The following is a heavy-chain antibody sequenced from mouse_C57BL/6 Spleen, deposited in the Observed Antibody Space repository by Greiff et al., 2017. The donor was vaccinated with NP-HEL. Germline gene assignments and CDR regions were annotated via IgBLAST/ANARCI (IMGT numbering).Heavy chain of an antibody. J-gene: IGHJ3*01. V-gene: IGHV7-3*01. CDR2: IRNKANGYTT. Sequence: EVNLVESGGGLVQPGGSLSLSCAASGFTFTDYYMSWVRQPPGKALEWLGFIRNKANGYTTEYSASVKGRFTISRDNSQSILYLQMNALRAEDSATYYCARSPYYGSSYGFAYWGQGTLVTVSA. D-gene: IGHD1-1*01. CDR3: ARSPYYGSSYGFAY. CDR1: GFTFTDYY.